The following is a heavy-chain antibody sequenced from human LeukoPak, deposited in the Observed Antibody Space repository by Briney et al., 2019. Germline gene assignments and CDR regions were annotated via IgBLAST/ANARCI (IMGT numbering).Heavy chain of an antibody. CDR3: ARVGSGSSDY. V-gene: IGHV3-30*02. CDR1: GFTLSSYG. Sequence: PGGSLRLSXGASGFTLSSYGMHGVRQARGKGVEGVAFIRYDGSNKYYADSVKGRFTISRDNSKNTLYLQMNSLRAEDTAVYYCARVGSGSSDYWGQGTLVTVSS. CDR2: IRYDGSNK. J-gene: IGHJ4*02. D-gene: IGHD3-10*01.